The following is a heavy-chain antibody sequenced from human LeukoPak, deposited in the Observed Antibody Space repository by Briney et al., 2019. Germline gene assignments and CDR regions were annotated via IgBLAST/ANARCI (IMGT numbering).Heavy chain of an antibody. Sequence: SVKVSCKASGGTFSSYTISWVRQAPGQGLEWMGRIIPILGIANYAQKFQGRVTITADKSTSTAYMELSSLRSEDTAVYYCAAGTYGSGSYYNFMPDYWGQGTLVTVSS. CDR3: AAGTYGSGSYYNFMPDY. CDR1: GGTFSSYT. CDR2: IIPILGIA. V-gene: IGHV1-69*02. J-gene: IGHJ4*02. D-gene: IGHD3-10*01.